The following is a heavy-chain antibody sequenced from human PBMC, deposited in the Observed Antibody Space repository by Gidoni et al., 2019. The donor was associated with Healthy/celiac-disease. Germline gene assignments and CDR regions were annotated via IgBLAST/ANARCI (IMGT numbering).Heavy chain of an antibody. CDR1: GCTFDDYA. D-gene: IGHD5-18*01. CDR3: AKDMVTAMVPAFDY. V-gene: IGHV3-43*02. J-gene: IGHJ4*02. CDR2: ISGDGGST. Sequence: EVQLVESGGGVVQPGGSLRLSCDASGCTFDDYAMHWVRQAPGKGLEWVALISGDGGSTYYADSVQGRFTISRDNSKHSLYLPMNSLRTEDTALYYCAKDMVTAMVPAFDYWGQGTLVTVSS.